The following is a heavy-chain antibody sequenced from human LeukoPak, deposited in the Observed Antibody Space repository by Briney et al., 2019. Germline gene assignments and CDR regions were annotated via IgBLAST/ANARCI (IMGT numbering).Heavy chain of an antibody. D-gene: IGHD5-24*01. V-gene: IGHV4-61*01. J-gene: IGHJ6*03. Sequence: PSETLSLTCTVSGYSISSGYFWGWIRQSPGRGLEWIGYIYYNGGTNYNPSLKSRVTISVDTSKNQFSLRLSSVTAADTAVYFCAREGRYRYGYNEYHSYMDIWGKGTTVTVSS. CDR1: GYSISSGYF. CDR3: AREGRYRYGYNEYHSYMDI. CDR2: IYYNGGT.